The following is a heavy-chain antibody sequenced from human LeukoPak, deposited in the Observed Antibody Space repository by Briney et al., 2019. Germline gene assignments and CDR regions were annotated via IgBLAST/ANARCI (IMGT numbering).Heavy chain of an antibody. V-gene: IGHV1-24*01. CDR1: GYTLTELS. D-gene: IGHD5-24*01. CDR3: ARGDGSDFDY. J-gene: IGHJ4*02. CDR2: FDPEDGET. Sequence: SVKVSCKVSGYTLTELSMHWVRQAPGKGLEWMGGFDPEDGETIYAQKFQGRVTMTRNTSISTAYMELSSLRSEDTAVYYCARGDGSDFDYWGQGTLVTVSS.